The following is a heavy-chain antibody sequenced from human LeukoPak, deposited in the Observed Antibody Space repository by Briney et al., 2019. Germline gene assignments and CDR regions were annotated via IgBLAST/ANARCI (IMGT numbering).Heavy chain of an antibody. V-gene: IGHV4-59*01. CDR3: ARVHDSSGYYYYYYYYGMDV. J-gene: IGHJ6*02. D-gene: IGHD3-22*01. Sequence: PSETLSLTCTVSGGSISSYYWSWIRQPPGKGLEWIGYIYYSGSTNYNPSLKSRVTISVDTSKNQFSLKLSSVTAADTAVYYCARVHDSSGYYYYYYYYGMDVWGQGTTVTVSS. CDR1: GGSISSYY. CDR2: IYYSGST.